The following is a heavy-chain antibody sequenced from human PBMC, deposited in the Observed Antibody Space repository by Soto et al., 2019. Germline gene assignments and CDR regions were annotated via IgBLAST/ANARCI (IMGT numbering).Heavy chain of an antibody. CDR3: ARRVVRGMDYYYYGMDV. J-gene: IGHJ6*02. CDR1: GGTFSSYA. CDR2: IIPIFGTA. D-gene: IGHD2-15*01. Sequence: SVKVSFKASGGTFSSYAISWVRQAPGQGLEWMGGIIPIFGTANYAQKFQGRVTITADKSTSTAYMELSSLRSEDTAVYYCARRVVRGMDYYYYGMDVWGQGTTVTVSS. V-gene: IGHV1-69*06.